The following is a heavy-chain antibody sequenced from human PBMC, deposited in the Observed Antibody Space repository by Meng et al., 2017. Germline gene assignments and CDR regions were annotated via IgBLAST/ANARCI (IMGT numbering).Heavy chain of an antibody. CDR3: ARRWVIWSGYRLDY. Sequence: QVHLHALADRLLNPSRHLSLACVSDVGSFSGYYWSWIRQPPGKGLEWIGEINHSGSTNYNPSLKSRVTISVDTSKNQFSLKLSSVTAADTAVYYCARRWVIWSGYRLDYWGQGTLVTVSS. D-gene: IGHD3-3*01. V-gene: IGHV4-34*01. CDR1: VGSFSGYY. CDR2: INHSGST. J-gene: IGHJ4*02.